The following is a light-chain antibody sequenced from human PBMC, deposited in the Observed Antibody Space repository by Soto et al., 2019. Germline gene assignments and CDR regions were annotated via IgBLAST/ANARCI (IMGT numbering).Light chain of an antibody. V-gene: IGKV1-12*01. CDR1: QGISSW. CDR2: AAS. Sequence: DIQMTQSPSSVSASVGDRVTITCRASQGISSWLAWYQQKPGKAPQLLIYAASNLQGVVPSRFSGSGSGTDFTLTISRLEPEDFAVYYCQKYGSSPVPFGQGTKVEIK. J-gene: IGKJ1*01. CDR3: QKYGSSPVP.